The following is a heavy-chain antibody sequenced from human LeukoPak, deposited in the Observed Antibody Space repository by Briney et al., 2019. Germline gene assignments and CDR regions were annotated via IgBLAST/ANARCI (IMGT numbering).Heavy chain of an antibody. CDR1: GFYISTYF. CDR3: ARQGTMIVPGPDYFDY. J-gene: IGHJ4*02. D-gene: IGHD3-22*01. Sequence: SETLSPTCAVSGFYISTYFWSWIRQPAGKGLEWIGRISTTGRTNYNPSLKSRVTMSVDMSKNQFSLELSSVTAADTAVYYCARQGTMIVPGPDYFDYWGQGTLVTVSS. CDR2: ISTTGRT. V-gene: IGHV4-4*07.